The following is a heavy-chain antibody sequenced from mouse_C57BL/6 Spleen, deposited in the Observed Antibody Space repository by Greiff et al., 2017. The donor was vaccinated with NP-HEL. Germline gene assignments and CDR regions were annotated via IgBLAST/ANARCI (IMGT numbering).Heavy chain of an antibody. D-gene: IGHD1-1*01. CDR3: ARPYGSSRAWFAY. V-gene: IGHV5-17*01. CDR1: GFTFSDYG. J-gene: IGHJ3*01. Sequence: EVMLVESGGGLVKPGGSLKLSCAASGFTFSDYGMHWVRQAPEKGLEWVAYISSGSSTIYYADTVKGRFTISRDNAKNTLFLQMTSLRSEDTAMYYCARPYGSSRAWFAYWGQGTLVTVSA. CDR2: ISSGSSTI.